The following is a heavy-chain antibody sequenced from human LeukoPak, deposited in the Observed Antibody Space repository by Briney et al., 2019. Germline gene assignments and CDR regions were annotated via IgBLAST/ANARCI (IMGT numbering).Heavy chain of an antibody. CDR2: ISGNGGST. D-gene: IGHD3-22*01. Sequence: GGSLRLSCAASGFTFSNYAMNWVRQAPGKGLEWVSAISGNGGSTYYADSVKGRFTISRDNSKNTLYLQMNSLRAEDTAVYYCARDGVDYYDSSGYAYNWFDPWGQGTLVIVSS. V-gene: IGHV3-23*01. CDR1: GFTFSNYA. J-gene: IGHJ5*02. CDR3: ARDGVDYYDSSGYAYNWFDP.